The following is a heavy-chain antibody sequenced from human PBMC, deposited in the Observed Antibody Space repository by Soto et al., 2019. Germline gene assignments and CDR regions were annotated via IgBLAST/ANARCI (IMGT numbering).Heavy chain of an antibody. V-gene: IGHV3-15*01. D-gene: IGHD6-13*01. J-gene: IGHJ4*02. CDR3: TTEGLPADIAAAGSYYFDY. CDR1: GFTFSNAW. Sequence: PGGSLRLSCAASGFTFSNAWMSWVRQAPGKGLEWVGRIKSKTDGGTTDYAAPVKGRFTISRDDSKNTLYLQMNSLKTEDTAVYYCTTEGLPADIAAAGSYYFDYWGQGTLVTVSS. CDR2: IKSKTDGGTT.